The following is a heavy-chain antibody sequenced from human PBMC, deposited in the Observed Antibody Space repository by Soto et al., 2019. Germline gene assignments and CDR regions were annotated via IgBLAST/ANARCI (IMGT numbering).Heavy chain of an antibody. CDR1: GGTFSSYA. CDR2: IIPIFGTA. Sequence: GASVKVSCKASGGTFSSYAISWVRQAPGQGLEWMGGIIPIFGTANYAQKFQGRVTITADESTSTAYMELSSLRSEDTAVYYCARGGYSSYYFDYWGQGTLVTVSS. D-gene: IGHD4-4*01. CDR3: ARGGYSSYYFDY. J-gene: IGHJ4*02. V-gene: IGHV1-69*13.